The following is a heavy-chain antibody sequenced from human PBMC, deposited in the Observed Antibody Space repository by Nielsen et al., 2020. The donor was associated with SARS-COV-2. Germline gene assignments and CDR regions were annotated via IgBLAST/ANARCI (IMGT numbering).Heavy chain of an antibody. D-gene: IGHD2-15*01. V-gene: IGHV3-33*01. CDR1: GFTFSSYG. CDR2: IWYDGTNN. Sequence: GGSLRLSCAASGFTFSSYGTHWVRQAPGKGLEWVAVIWYDGTNNYYADSVKGRFTISRDNSKNTLYLQMNSLRADDTAVYYCARGYCSGGSCYDPYYFDYWGQGTLVTVSS. CDR3: ARGYCSGGSCYDPYYFDY. J-gene: IGHJ4*02.